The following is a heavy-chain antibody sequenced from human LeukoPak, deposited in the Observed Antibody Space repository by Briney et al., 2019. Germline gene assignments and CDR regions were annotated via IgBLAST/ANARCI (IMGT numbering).Heavy chain of an antibody. CDR3: ARRRDGYNTRYYDYSMDV. CDR2: IYYSGST. CDR1: GGSISTYY. V-gene: IGHV4-59*08. J-gene: IGHJ6*02. D-gene: IGHD5-24*01. Sequence: SETLSLTCTVVGGSISTYYWTWIRQPPGKGLEWIGYIYYSGSTNYNPSLKSGVTISVHTSNNQFSLRLSSVPAADTAVYYCARRRDGYNTRYYDYSMDVWGQGTTVTVSS.